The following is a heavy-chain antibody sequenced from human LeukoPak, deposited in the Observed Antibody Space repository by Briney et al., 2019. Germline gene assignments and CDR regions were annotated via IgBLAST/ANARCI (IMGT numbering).Heavy chain of an antibody. CDR2: FDPEDGET. CDR1: GYSLTGLS. Sequence: ASVKVSCKVSGYSLTGLSLHWVRQAPGKGLEWMGGFDPEDGETIFAEKFQDRVTVTEDTSTDTAYMKLSSLRSEDTAVYYCTTDLGSPEGFDTWGQGTMVIVSS. V-gene: IGHV1-24*01. CDR3: TTDLGSPEGFDT. J-gene: IGHJ3*02. D-gene: IGHD3-16*01.